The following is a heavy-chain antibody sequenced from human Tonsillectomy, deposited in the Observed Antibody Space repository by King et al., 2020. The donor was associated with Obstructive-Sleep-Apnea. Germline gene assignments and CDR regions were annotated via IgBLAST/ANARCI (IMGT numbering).Heavy chain of an antibody. V-gene: IGHV2-5*02. CDR2: IYWDDDK. D-gene: IGHD3-16*01. Sequence: ITLKESGPTLVKPTQTLTLTCTFSGFSLSTTGVGVGWIRQPPGKALEWLALIYWDDDKRYSPSLKSRLTITKDTSKNEVVLTMTNMDPVDTATYYCAHCLGGDLLVRFDPWGQGTLVTVSS. J-gene: IGHJ5*02. CDR1: GFSLSTTGVG. CDR3: AHCLGGDLLVRFDP.